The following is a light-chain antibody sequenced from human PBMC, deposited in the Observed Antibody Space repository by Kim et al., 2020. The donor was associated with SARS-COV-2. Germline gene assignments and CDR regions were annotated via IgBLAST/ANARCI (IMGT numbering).Light chain of an antibody. CDR3: NSRDSSGNHVV. CDR2: GKN. Sequence: SSELTQDPAVSVALGQSVRITCQGDSLRSYYASWYQQKPGQAPVLVIYGKNNRPSGIPDRFSGSSSGNTASLTITGAQAEDEADYYCNSRDSSGNHVVFGGDTLLSV. V-gene: IGLV3-19*01. CDR1: SLRSYY. J-gene: IGLJ2*01.